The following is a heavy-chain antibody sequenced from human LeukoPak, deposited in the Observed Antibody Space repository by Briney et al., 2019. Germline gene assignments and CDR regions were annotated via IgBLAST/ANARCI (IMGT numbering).Heavy chain of an antibody. CDR1: GGSITSQNYY. J-gene: IGHJ4*02. CDR2: IYTSGGT. CDR3: ARDPNSYGSGSYYFDY. V-gene: IGHV4-61*02. D-gene: IGHD3-10*01. Sequence: PSETLSLTCTVSGGSITSQNYYWRWIRQPAGEGLEWIGRIYTSGGTNYNPSLKSRVTISLDTSKNQSSLRLSSVTAADTAMYYCARDPNSYGSGSYYFDYWGQGTLVTVSS.